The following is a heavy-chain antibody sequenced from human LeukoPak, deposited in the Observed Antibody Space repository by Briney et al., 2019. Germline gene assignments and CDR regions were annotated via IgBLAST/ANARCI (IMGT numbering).Heavy chain of an antibody. Sequence: GGSLRLSCAASGFTVSDNYMSWVRQAPGKGLEWVSVIYSGGNTYYADSVKGRFTISRDNSKNTLYPQMNSLRAEDTAVYYCAVNRQPYYYYGMDVWGPGTTVTVSS. V-gene: IGHV3-53*01. CDR2: IYSGGNT. J-gene: IGHJ6*02. D-gene: IGHD5-18*01. CDR1: GFTVSDNY. CDR3: AVNRQPYYYYGMDV.